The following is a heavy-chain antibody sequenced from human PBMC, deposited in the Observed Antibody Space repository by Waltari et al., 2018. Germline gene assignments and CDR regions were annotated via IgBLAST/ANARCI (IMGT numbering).Heavy chain of an antibody. CDR1: GFTFSTYA. CDR2: ISYDGSNK. J-gene: IGHJ6*02. D-gene: IGHD4-17*01. CDR3: ARGDYGGNPLGYYGMDV. V-gene: IGHV3-30*16. Sequence: QVQLVESGGGVVQPGRSLRLSCAASGFTFSTYAIHWVRQAPGQGLGWVAVISYDGSNKYYADSVKGRFTISRDNSKNTLYLQMNSLRAEDTAVYYCARGDYGGNPLGYYGMDVWGQGTTVTVSS.